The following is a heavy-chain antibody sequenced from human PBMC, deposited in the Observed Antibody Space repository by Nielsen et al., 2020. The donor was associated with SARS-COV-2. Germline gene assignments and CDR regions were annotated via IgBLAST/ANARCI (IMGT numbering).Heavy chain of an antibody. CDR2: ISYDGSNK. Sequence: GGSLRLSCAASGFTFSIHGMHWVRQAPGKGLEWVAVISYDGSNKYYADSVKGRFTISRDNSKNTLYLQMNSLRAEDTAVYYCAKSSIAALDYWGQGTLVTVSS. CDR1: GFTFSIHG. V-gene: IGHV3-30*18. D-gene: IGHD6-6*01. CDR3: AKSSIAALDY. J-gene: IGHJ4*02.